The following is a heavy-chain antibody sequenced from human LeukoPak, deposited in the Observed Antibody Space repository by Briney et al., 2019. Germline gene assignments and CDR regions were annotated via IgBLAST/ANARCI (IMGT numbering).Heavy chain of an antibody. V-gene: IGHV3-49*03. Sequence: GGSLRLSCTASGFTFGDYAMSWFRQAPGKGLEWVGFIRGNTYGGTAEYAASVKGRFTISRDDSKSIAYLQMNSLKTEDTAVYYCTKGDYHAYWGQGTLATVSS. CDR3: TKGDYHAY. CDR1: GFTFGDYA. J-gene: IGHJ4*02. CDR2: IRGNTYGGTA.